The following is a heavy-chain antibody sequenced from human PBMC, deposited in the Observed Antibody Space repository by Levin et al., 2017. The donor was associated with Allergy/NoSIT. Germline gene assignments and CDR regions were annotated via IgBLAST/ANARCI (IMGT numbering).Heavy chain of an antibody. V-gene: IGHV3-30-3*01. CDR1: GFTFSSYA. CDR2: ISYDGSNK. Sequence: GGSLRLSCAASGFTFSSYAMHWVRQAPGKGLEWVAVISYDGSNKYYADSVKGRFTISRDNSKNTLYLQMNSLRAEDTAVYYCARARTAMVPVLRYWGQGTLVTVSS. CDR3: ARARTAMVPVLRY. D-gene: IGHD5-18*01. J-gene: IGHJ4*02.